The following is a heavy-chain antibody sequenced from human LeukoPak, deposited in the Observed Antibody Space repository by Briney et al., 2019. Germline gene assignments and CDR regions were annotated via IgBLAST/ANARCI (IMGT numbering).Heavy chain of an antibody. CDR2: IRPEGTTT. CDR1: GFTFSTYW. V-gene: IGHV3-74*03. D-gene: IGHD3-9*01. Sequence: GGSLRLSCAASGFTFSTYWMHWVRQAPGKGLVCVARIRPEGTTTAYADSVKGRFTISRVNAKNTLFLQMNSLSAEDTAVYYCARDLDWILFDYWGQGTLVTVSS. CDR3: ARDLDWILFDY. J-gene: IGHJ4*02.